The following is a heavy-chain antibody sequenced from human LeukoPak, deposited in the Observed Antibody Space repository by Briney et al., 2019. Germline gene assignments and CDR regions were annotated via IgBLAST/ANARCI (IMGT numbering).Heavy chain of an antibody. CDR3: ARRCGGDCAGAWDY. V-gene: IGHV1-3*01. CDR2: INAGNGNT. D-gene: IGHD2-21*02. CDR1: GYTFTSYA. J-gene: IGHJ4*02. Sequence: ASVKVSCKASGYTFTSYAMHWVRQAPGQRLEWMGWINAGNGNTKYSQKLQGRVTITRDTSTSTAYMELSSLRSEDTAVYYCARRCGGDCAGAWDYWGQGTLVTVSS.